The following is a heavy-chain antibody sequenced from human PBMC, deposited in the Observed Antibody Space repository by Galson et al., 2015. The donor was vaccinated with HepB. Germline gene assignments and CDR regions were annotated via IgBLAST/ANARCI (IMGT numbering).Heavy chain of an antibody. J-gene: IGHJ5*02. Sequence: SLRLSCAASGFVFSYYRMNWVRQTPGKGLEWVSSISSNSDYIHYADSVKGRFTISRDNAKNSLYLQMNSLRAEDTAMYYCARDWGKPVAATWFFDPWGQGTQVTVSS. CDR2: ISSNSDYI. CDR3: ARDWGKPVAATWFFDP. V-gene: IGHV3-21*01. CDR1: GFVFSYYR. D-gene: IGHD6-19*01.